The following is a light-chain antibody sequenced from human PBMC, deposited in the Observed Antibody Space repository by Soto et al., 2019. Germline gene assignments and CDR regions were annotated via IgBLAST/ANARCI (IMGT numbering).Light chain of an antibody. CDR3: QQRSSWPLT. CDR1: QSVSSY. CDR2: DAS. Sequence: EIVLTQSPVTLSLSPWERATLSCRASQSVSSYLAWYQQKPGQAPRLLIYDASNRATGIPARFSGSGSGTDFTLTISGPEPEDFAVYYCQQRSSWPLTVGGGTKVDI. V-gene: IGKV3-11*01. J-gene: IGKJ4*01.